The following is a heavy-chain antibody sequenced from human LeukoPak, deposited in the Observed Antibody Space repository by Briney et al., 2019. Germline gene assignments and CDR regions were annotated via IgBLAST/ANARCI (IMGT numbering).Heavy chain of an antibody. V-gene: IGHV3-23*01. D-gene: IGHD3-10*01. CDR2: ISGSGGST. CDR1: GFTFSSYS. CDR3: AASAGPINF. Sequence: PGGSLRLSCAASGFTFSSYSMNWVRQAPGKGLEWVSAISGSGGSTYYADSVKGRFTISRDDSKNTLYLQMNSLRAEDTAVYYCAASAGPINFWGQGTLVTVSS. J-gene: IGHJ4*02.